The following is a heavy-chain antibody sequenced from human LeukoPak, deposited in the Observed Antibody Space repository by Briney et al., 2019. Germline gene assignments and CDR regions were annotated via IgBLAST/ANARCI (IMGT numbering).Heavy chain of an antibody. CDR1: GFTFSSDG. CDR3: AIGSAGYFQH. J-gene: IGHJ1*01. Sequence: GGSLRLSCAASGFTFSSDGMHWVRQAPGKGLEWVAVIWNDGSNKNYGDSVKGRFTISRDNSKNTLYLQMNSLRAEDTAVYYCAIGSAGYFQHWGQGTLVTVSS. CDR2: IWNDGSNK. V-gene: IGHV3-33*01. D-gene: IGHD6-19*01.